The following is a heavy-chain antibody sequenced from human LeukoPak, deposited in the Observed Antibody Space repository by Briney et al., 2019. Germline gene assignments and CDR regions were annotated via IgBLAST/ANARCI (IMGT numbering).Heavy chain of an antibody. CDR1: GFTFSSYA. V-gene: IGHV3-23*01. CDR2: ISGSGGST. Sequence: GGSLRLSCAASGFTFSSYAMSWVRQAPGKGLEWVSAISGSGGSTYYADSVKGRFTISRDNSKNTLYLQMNSLRAEDTAVYYCAKDLGYYDILTGSFDYWGQGTLVTVSS. D-gene: IGHD3-9*01. CDR3: AKDLGYYDILTGSFDY. J-gene: IGHJ4*02.